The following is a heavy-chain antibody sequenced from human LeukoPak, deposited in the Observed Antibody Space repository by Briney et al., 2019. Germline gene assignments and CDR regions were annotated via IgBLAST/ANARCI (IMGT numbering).Heavy chain of an antibody. Sequence: SVKVSCKASGGTFSSYAISWVRQAPGQGLEWMGRIIPILGIANYAQKFQGRVTITADKSTSTAYMELSSLRSEDTAVYYCARVARGYSYGYQPFDYWGQGTLVTVSS. CDR1: GGTFSSYA. J-gene: IGHJ4*02. CDR3: ARVARGYSYGYQPFDY. V-gene: IGHV1-69*04. CDR2: IIPILGIA. D-gene: IGHD5-18*01.